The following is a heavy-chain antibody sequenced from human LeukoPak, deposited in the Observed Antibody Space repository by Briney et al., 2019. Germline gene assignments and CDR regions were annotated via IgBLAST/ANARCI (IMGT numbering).Heavy chain of an antibody. CDR3: ARVNYDFWSGYYKGGLFDY. Sequence: SETLSPTCAVSGGSISSGGYSWSWIRQPPGKGLEWIGYIYYSGSTYYNPSLKSRVTISVDTSKNQFSLKLSSVTAADTAVYYCARVNYDFWSGYYKGGLFDYWGQGTLVTVSS. J-gene: IGHJ4*02. CDR2: IYYSGST. CDR1: GGSISSGGYS. D-gene: IGHD3-3*01. V-gene: IGHV4-30-4*07.